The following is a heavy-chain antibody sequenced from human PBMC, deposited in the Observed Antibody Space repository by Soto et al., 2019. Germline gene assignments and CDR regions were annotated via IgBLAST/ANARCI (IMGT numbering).Heavy chain of an antibody. Sequence: GSLRLSCAASGFTVSSNYMSWVRQAPGKGLEWVSVIYSGGSTYYADSVKGRFTISRDNSKNTLYLQMNSLRAEDTAVYYCAREGVVITMVRGRAFDIWGQGTMVTVSS. CDR1: GFTVSSNY. CDR2: IYSGGST. D-gene: IGHD3-10*01. CDR3: AREGVVITMVRGRAFDI. V-gene: IGHV3-66*01. J-gene: IGHJ3*02.